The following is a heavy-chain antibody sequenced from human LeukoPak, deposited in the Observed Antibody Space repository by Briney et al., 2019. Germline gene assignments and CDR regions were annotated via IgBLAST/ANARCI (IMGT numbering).Heavy chain of an antibody. J-gene: IGHJ4*02. CDR3: ASLNYGPDY. D-gene: IGHD3-16*01. V-gene: IGHV3-74*01. CDR2: IDNDGRGT. CDR1: GFTFSSYW. Sequence: GGSLRLSCAASGFTFSSYWMHWVRQAPGKGLVWVSRIDNDGRGTSYADSVKGRFTISRDNAKNRLYLQMNSLRAEDTAVYYCASLNYGPDYWGQGTLVTVSS.